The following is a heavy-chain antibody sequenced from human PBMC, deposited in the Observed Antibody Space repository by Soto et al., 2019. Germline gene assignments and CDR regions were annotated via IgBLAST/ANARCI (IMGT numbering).Heavy chain of an antibody. CDR1: GFTFSSNA. CDR2: IRGSGGRK. CDR3: AKDQPVYYYDSSGYYIAFDI. Sequence: EVQLLESGGGLVQPGGSLRLSCAASGFTFSSNAMSWVRQAPGKGLEWVSAIRGSGGRKYYAASVKGRFTFSRENSKNTLYLQMNSLRAEDTAVYYCAKDQPVYYYDSSGYYIAFDIWGQGTMVTVSS. D-gene: IGHD3-22*01. V-gene: IGHV3-23*01. J-gene: IGHJ3*02.